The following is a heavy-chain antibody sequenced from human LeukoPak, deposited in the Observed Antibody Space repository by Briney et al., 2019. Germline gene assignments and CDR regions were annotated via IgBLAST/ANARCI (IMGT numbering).Heavy chain of an antibody. D-gene: IGHD1-1*01. J-gene: IGHJ4*02. CDR1: GFTFSSYW. V-gene: IGHV3-74*01. CDR3: ARGRPNYYFDY. Sequence: GGSLRLSCAASGFTFSSYWMHWVCQAPGKGLVWVSRITSADSSTSYADSVKGRFTISRDNAKNTLYLQMNSLRAEDTAVYYCARGRPNYYFDYWGQGTLVTVSS. CDR2: ITSADSST.